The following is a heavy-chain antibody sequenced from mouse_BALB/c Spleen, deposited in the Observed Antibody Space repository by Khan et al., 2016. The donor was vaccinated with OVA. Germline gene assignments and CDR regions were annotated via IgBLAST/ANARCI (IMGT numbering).Heavy chain of an antibody. D-gene: IGHD1-1*01. J-gene: IGHJ2*02. CDR3: ARGNYYGYYFDY. CDR1: GYSITSNYA. V-gene: IGHV3-2*02. Sequence: EVQLQESGPGLVKPSQSLSLTCTVTGYSITSNYAWNWIRQFPGNKLEWMGYISYSGSTTYNPSLKSRISITRDTSKNQFFLQLKSVTTEDTATDCCARGNYYGYYFDYWGQGTSLTVSS. CDR2: ISYSGST.